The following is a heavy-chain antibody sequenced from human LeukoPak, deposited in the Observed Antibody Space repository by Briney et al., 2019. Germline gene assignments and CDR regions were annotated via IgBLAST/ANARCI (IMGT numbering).Heavy chain of an antibody. J-gene: IGHJ4*02. V-gene: IGHV3-7*04. CDR1: EFTFSSSW. Sequence: GGSLRLSCAASEFTFSSSWMSWVRQAPGKGLEWVANIKQDGSEKYYVDSVKGRFIISRDNAKNSLYLQMNSLRAEDTAVYYCARGGDGWYHNSDYWGQGTLVTVSS. CDR2: IKQDGSEK. D-gene: IGHD6-19*01. CDR3: ARGGDGWYHNSDY.